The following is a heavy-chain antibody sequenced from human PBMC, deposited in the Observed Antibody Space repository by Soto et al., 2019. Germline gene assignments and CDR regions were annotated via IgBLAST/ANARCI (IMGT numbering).Heavy chain of an antibody. J-gene: IGHJ6*02. CDR3: ARDHGMFLSYYYYGMDV. V-gene: IGHV3-30-3*01. CDR1: GFTFSRFS. CDR2: ISYDGNNK. Sequence: PGGSLRLSCAASGFTFSRFSMHWVRQAPGKGLAWVAVISYDGNNKHFAESVKGRFSISRDDSKNTVYLEMNNRRGDDSAVYYCARDHGMFLSYYYYGMDVWGQGTTVTVSS. D-gene: IGHD3-10*02.